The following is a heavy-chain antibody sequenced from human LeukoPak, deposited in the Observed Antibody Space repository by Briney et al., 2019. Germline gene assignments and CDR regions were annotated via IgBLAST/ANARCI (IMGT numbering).Heavy chain of an antibody. CDR2: INPNSGGT. CDR1: GYTFTGYY. J-gene: IGHJ4*02. Sequence: RASVKVSCKASGYTFTGYYMHWVRQAPGQGLEWMGWINPNSGGTDYAQKFQGRVTMTRDTSISTAYMELSRLRSDDTAVYYCARVFYYYDSSGQDYWGQGTLVTVSS. CDR3: ARVFYYYDSSGQDY. D-gene: IGHD3-22*01. V-gene: IGHV1-2*02.